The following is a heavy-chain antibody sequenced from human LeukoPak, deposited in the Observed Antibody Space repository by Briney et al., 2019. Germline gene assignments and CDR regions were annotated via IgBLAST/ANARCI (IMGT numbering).Heavy chain of an antibody. J-gene: IGHJ4*02. CDR2: ISSSFTDI. CDR1: GFTFSSYS. CDR3: AGRGSGSYFDY. V-gene: IGHV3-21*01. Sequence: GGSLRLSCAASGFTFSSYSMNWVRQAPGKGLEWVSSISSSFTDIHYADSVKGRFTISRDNARNSLYLQMNSLRAEDTAVYYCAGRGSGSYFDYWGQGTLVTVSS. D-gene: IGHD3-10*01.